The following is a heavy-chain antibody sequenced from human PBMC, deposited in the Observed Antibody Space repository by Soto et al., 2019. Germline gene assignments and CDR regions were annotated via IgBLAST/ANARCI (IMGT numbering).Heavy chain of an antibody. D-gene: IGHD1-26*01. J-gene: IGHJ4*02. V-gene: IGHV1-3*01. Sequence: QVQLVQSGAEVKKPWASVKVSCKASGYTFTSYAMHWVRQAPGQRLEWRGWINAGNGNTKYSQKFQGRVTITRDTSASTTYMELSSLRSEDTAVYYYARDSDSGSYYGTLGYWGQGTLVTVSS. CDR3: ARDSDSGSYYGTLGY. CDR2: INAGNGNT. CDR1: GYTFTSYA.